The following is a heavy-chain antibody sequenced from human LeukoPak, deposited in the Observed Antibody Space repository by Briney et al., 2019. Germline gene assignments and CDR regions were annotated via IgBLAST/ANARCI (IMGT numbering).Heavy chain of an antibody. CDR3: ARVPCSGGSCYRSYGMDV. J-gene: IGHJ6*02. D-gene: IGHD2-15*01. Sequence: ASVKVSCKASGYTFTDYYIHWVRQAPGQGLEWMGWINPNSGGTNYAQKFQGRVTMTSDTSISTAYMELSRLRSDDTAVYDCARVPCSGGSCYRSYGMDVWGQGTLVTVSS. CDR1: GYTFTDYY. CDR2: INPNSGGT. V-gene: IGHV1-2*02.